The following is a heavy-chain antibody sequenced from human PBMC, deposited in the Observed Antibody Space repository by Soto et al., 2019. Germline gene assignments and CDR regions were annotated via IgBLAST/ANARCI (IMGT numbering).Heavy chain of an antibody. CDR1: GFTFTSSA. CDR3: AADSGRGPFGELNYYYYGMDV. J-gene: IGHJ6*02. V-gene: IGHV1-58*01. D-gene: IGHD3-10*01. CDR2: IVVGSGNT. Sequence: AVKVSCKASGFTFTSSAVQWVRQARGQRLEWIGWIVVGSGNTNYAQKFQERVTITRDMSTSTAYMELSSLRSEDTAVYYCAADSGRGPFGELNYYYYGMDVWGQGTTVTVSS.